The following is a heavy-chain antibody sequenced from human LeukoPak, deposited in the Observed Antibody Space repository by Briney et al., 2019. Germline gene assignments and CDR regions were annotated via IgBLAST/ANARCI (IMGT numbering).Heavy chain of an antibody. J-gene: IGHJ4*02. D-gene: IGHD3-9*01. CDR1: GFTFSNYA. CDR3: AKWGDYDVLTGYYDSDY. CDR2: VSGRDTST. Sequence: PGASLRLSCAASGFTFSNYAMSWVRQAPGKGLEWVSAVSGRDTSTYYTDSVKGRSTISRDNSKNTLYLQMNSLSAEDTAIYYCAKWGDYDVLTGYYDSDYWGQGTLVTVSS. V-gene: IGHV3-23*01.